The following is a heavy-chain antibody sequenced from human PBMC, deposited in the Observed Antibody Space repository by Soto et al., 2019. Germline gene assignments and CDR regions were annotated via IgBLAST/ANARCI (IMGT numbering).Heavy chain of an antibody. Sequence: QVQLVESGGGVVQPGRSLRLSCATSGFTFSNYLMHWVRQAPGKGLEWVAVMPYDGSNKYYADSVQGRFTVSRDNSKNTLYLQMKSLRAEDTAVYYCAREISGGYEHLDYWGQGTLVTVSS. CDR2: MPYDGSNK. D-gene: IGHD3-3*01. V-gene: IGHV3-30-3*01. CDR1: GFTFSNYL. J-gene: IGHJ4*02. CDR3: AREISGGYEHLDY.